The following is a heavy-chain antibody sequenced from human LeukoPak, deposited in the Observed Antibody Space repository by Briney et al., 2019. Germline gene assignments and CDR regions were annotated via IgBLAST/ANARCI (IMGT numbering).Heavy chain of an antibody. CDR3: ARLMVRGVITTDY. CDR1: GGTFGSYA. V-gene: IGHV1-69*13. D-gene: IGHD3-10*01. J-gene: IGHJ4*02. CDR2: IIPIFGTA. Sequence: GASVKVSCKASGGTFGSYAISWVRQAPGQGLEWMGGIIPIFGTANYAQKFQGRVTITADESTSTAYMELSSLRSEDTAVYYCARLMVRGVITTDYWGQGTLVTVSS.